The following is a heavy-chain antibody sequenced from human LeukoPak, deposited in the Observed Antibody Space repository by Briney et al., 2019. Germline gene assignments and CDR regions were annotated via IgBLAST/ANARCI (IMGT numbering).Heavy chain of an antibody. V-gene: IGHV4-30-4*01. CDR3: ARGRWYYNWFDP. Sequence: SQTLSLTRTVSGGSISSGDYYWSWIRQPPGTRLEWIGHIYYSGNTNYNPSFKSRITISVDTSKNQFSLELSSVTAADTAVYYCARGRWYYNWFDPWGQGTLVIVSS. D-gene: IGHD4-23*01. CDR2: IYYSGNT. CDR1: GGSISSGDYY. J-gene: IGHJ5*02.